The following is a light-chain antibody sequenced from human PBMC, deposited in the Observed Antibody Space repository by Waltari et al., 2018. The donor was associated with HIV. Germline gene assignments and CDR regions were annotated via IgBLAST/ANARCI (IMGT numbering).Light chain of an antibody. Sequence: DIQMTQSPSSLSASVGERVPITCRASRDISNYLVWFQQKPGLAPKSLIYAASNLQSGVPSRFSGSGSGTEFTLAISSLQPEDFATYFCQQYSSYPLTFGGGTKVEVK. CDR1: RDISNY. V-gene: IGKV1-16*01. CDR2: AAS. CDR3: QQYSSYPLT. J-gene: IGKJ4*01.